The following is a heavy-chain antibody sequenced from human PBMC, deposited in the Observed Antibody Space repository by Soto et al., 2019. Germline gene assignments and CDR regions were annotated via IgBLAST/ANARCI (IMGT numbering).Heavy chain of an antibody. D-gene: IGHD1-26*01. CDR3: ASAGGRPMGFDP. Sequence: QVQLQQWGAGLLKPSETLSLTCAVYGGSFSGYYWSWIRKPPGKGLEWIGEINHSGSTNYNPSLKSRVTLSVDTSTDQFSLKLSSVTAADAAVYYWASAGGRPMGFDPWGQGTLVTVSS. V-gene: IGHV4-34*01. J-gene: IGHJ5*02. CDR2: INHSGST. CDR1: GGSFSGYY.